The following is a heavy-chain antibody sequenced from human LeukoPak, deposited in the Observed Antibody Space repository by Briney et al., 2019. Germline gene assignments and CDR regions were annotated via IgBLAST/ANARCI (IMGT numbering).Heavy chain of an antibody. D-gene: IGHD5-12*01. CDR2: VDPEDGET. Sequence: GASVKVSCKASGYTFTDYHMHWVQQAPGKGLEWMGRVDPEDGETIYAQKFQGRVTMTEDTSTDTAYMELSSLRSEDTAVYYCATLSGYAGSYYFDYWGQGTLVTVSS. CDR3: ATLSGYAGSYYFDY. CDR1: GYTFTDYH. V-gene: IGHV1-69-2*01. J-gene: IGHJ4*02.